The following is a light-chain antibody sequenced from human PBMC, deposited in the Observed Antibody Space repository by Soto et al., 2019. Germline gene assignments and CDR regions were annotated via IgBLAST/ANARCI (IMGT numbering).Light chain of an antibody. J-gene: IGKJ2*01. CDR1: QSISSW. V-gene: IGKV1-5*01. CDR3: QKYNSYSPMYT. Sequence: DIQMTQSPSTLSASVGDRVTITCRASQSISSWLAWYQQKPGKAPKLLIYDASSLESGVPSRFSGSGSGTEFPLTISSLEPDDFATYYCQKYNSYSPMYTFGQGTKLEIK. CDR2: DAS.